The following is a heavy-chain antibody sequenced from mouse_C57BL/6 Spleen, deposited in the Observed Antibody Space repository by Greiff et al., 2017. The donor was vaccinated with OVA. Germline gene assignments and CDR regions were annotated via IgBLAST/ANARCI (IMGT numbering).Heavy chain of an antibody. CDR1: GFTFSDYG. Sequence: EVMLVESGGGLVKPGGSLKLSCAASGFTFSDYGMHWVRQAPEKGLEWVAYISSGSSTIYYADTVKGRFTISRDNAKNTLFLQMTSLRSEDTAMYYCARPMITGPHYYAMDYWGQGTSVTVSS. V-gene: IGHV5-17*01. D-gene: IGHD2-4*01. CDR3: ARPMITGPHYYAMDY. J-gene: IGHJ4*01. CDR2: ISSGSSTI.